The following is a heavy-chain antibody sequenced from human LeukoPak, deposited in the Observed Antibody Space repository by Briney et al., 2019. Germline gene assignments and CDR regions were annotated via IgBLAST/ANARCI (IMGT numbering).Heavy chain of an antibody. J-gene: IGHJ4*02. CDR2: INHSGST. D-gene: IGHD3-10*01. CDR1: GGSFSGYY. Sequence: PSETLSLTCAVYGGSFSGYYWSWIRQPPGKGLEWIGEINHSGSTNYNPSLKSRVTISVDTSKNQFSLKLSSVTAADTAVYYCARGGYDYGSWSSQFDYWGQGTLVTVSS. CDR3: ARGGYDYGSWSSQFDY. V-gene: IGHV4-34*01.